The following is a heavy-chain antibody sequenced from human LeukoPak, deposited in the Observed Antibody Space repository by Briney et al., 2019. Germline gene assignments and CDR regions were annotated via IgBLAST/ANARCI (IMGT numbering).Heavy chain of an antibody. CDR3: ARRGSSSWYRDNWFDP. D-gene: IGHD6-13*01. Sequence: GESLQISCKGSGYSFTSYWIGWVRQMPGKGLEWMGIIYPGDSDTRYNPSFQGQVTISADKSISTAYLQWSSLKASDTAMYYCARRGSSSWYRDNWFDPWGQGTLVTVSS. V-gene: IGHV5-51*01. J-gene: IGHJ5*02. CDR2: IYPGDSDT. CDR1: GYSFTSYW.